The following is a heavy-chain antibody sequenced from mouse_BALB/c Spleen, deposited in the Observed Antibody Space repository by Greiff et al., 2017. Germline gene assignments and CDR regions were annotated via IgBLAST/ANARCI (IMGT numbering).Heavy chain of an antibody. V-gene: IGHV5-4*02. J-gene: IGHJ4*01. D-gene: IGHD1-2*01. CDR1: GFTFSDYY. Sequence: EVKVVESGGGLVKPGGSLKLSCAASGFTFSDYYMYWVRQTPEKRLEWVATISDGGSYTYYPDSVKGRFTISRDNAKNNLYLQMSSLKSEDTAMYYCAREGTTARGMDYWGQGTSVTVSS. CDR2: ISDGGSYT. CDR3: AREGTTARGMDY.